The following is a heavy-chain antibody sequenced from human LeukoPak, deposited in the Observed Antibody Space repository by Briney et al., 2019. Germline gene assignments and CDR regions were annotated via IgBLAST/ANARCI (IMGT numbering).Heavy chain of an antibody. V-gene: IGHV4-59*08. CDR2: VFYSGST. CDR1: GGSLTGYF. J-gene: IGHJ4*02. D-gene: IGHD2-2*01. CDR3: ARQGAITYAYFDY. Sequence: SETLSLTCTVSGGSLTGYFWSWIRQPPGKELEWIGYVFYSGSTRYNPSLKSRVTTSVDTSRNQFSLRLTSVTAADTAVYYCARQGAITYAYFDYWSQGTLVTVSS.